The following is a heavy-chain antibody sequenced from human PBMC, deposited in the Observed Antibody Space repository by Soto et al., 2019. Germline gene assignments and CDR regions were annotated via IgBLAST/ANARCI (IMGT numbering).Heavy chain of an antibody. J-gene: IGHJ4*02. CDR3: ARALTHDSSGYYPDY. CDR1: GYTFTSYG. CDR2: ISAYNGNT. Sequence: ASVKVSCKASGYTFTSYGISWVRQAPGQGLEWMGWISAYNGNTNYAQKLQGRVTMTTDTSTSTAYMELRSLRSDDTAVYYCARALTHDSSGYYPDYWGQGTLVTVSS. V-gene: IGHV1-18*01. D-gene: IGHD3-22*01.